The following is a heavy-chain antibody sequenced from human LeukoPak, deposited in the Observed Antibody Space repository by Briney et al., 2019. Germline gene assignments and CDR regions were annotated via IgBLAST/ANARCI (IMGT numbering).Heavy chain of an antibody. CDR2: ISGTADNT. J-gene: IGHJ4*02. CDR3: AKDALTYYDFWSGYYTALNFDY. Sequence: GGSLRLSCAASGFSFSDTAMSWVRQAPGKGLEWVSTISGTADNTYYAESVKGRFSISRDNAKNTVYLQINDLRAEDTAVYYCAKDALTYYDFWSGYYTALNFDYWGQGTLVTVSS. V-gene: IGHV3-23*01. CDR1: GFSFSDTA. D-gene: IGHD3-3*01.